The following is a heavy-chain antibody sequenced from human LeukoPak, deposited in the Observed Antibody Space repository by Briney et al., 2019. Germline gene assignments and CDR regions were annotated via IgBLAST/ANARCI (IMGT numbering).Heavy chain of an antibody. CDR3: ARGYSSGWNGRVAFDP. CDR1: GGSVSSYY. V-gene: IGHV4-59*02. J-gene: IGHJ5*02. Sequence: PSETLSLTCSVSGGSVSSYYWNWIRQPPGKGLEWIGFFYHSGGTHYNPSLKSRVTISLGTSKSQVSLNLNSVTAADTAVYYCARGYSSGWNGRVAFDPWGQGTLVTVSS. D-gene: IGHD6-19*01. CDR2: FYHSGGT.